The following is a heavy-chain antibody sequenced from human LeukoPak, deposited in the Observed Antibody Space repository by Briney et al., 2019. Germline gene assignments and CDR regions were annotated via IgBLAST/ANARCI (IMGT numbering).Heavy chain of an antibody. CDR3: ARDQDTAMVTDPFDY. CDR2: ISYDGSNK. V-gene: IGHV3-30-3*01. Sequence: GGSLRLSCAASGFTFSSYAMHWVRQAPGKGLEWVAVISYDGSNKYYADSVKGRFTISRDNSKNTLYLQMNSLRAEDTAVYYCARDQDTAMVTDPFDYWGQGTLVTVSS. CDR1: GFTFSSYA. D-gene: IGHD5-18*01. J-gene: IGHJ4*02.